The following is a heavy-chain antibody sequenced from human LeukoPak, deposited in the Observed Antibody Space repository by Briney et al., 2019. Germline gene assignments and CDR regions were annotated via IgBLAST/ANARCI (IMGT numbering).Heavy chain of an antibody. CDR1: GGSISSYY. J-gene: IGHJ5*02. CDR2: IYYSGST. D-gene: IGHD3-3*01. Sequence: PSETLSLTCTVSGGSISSYYWSWIRQPPGKGLKWIGYIYYSGSTNYNPSLKSRVTISVDTSKNQFSLKLSSVTAADTAVYYCARVNTIFGVVPEGWFDPWGQGTLVTVSS. V-gene: IGHV4-59*01. CDR3: ARVNTIFGVVPEGWFDP.